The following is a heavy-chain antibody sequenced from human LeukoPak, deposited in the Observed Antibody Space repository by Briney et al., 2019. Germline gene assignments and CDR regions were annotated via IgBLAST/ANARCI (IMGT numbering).Heavy chain of an antibody. Sequence: SETLSLTCTVSGGSISSGGYYWSWIRQHPGKGLEWIVYIYYSGSTNYNPSLKSRVTTSVDTSKNQFSLKLSSVTAADTAVYYCARVPNGYSSGWYVDYWGQGTLVTVSS. V-gene: IGHV4-61*08. CDR2: IYYSGST. CDR1: GGSISSGGYY. CDR3: ARVPNGYSSGWYVDY. J-gene: IGHJ4*02. D-gene: IGHD6-19*01.